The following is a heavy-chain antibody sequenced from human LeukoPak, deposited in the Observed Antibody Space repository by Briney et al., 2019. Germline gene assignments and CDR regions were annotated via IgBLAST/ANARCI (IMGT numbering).Heavy chain of an antibody. Sequence: PGRSLRLSCAASGFTLSSYAMRWVRQAPGKGLEWVAVISYDGSNKYYADSVKGRFTISRDNSKNTLYLQMNSLRAEDTAVYYCARDRTIFGVVIAYYFDYWGQGTLVTVSS. CDR1: GFTLSSYA. CDR2: ISYDGSNK. J-gene: IGHJ4*02. V-gene: IGHV3-30-3*01. CDR3: ARDRTIFGVVIAYYFDY. D-gene: IGHD3-3*01.